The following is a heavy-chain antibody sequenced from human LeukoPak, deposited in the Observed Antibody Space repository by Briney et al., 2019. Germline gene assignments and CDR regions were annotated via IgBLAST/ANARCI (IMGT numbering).Heavy chain of an antibody. CDR1: GGSISSYY. CDR3: ARDAHPYGSGSYLFDY. J-gene: IGHJ4*02. V-gene: IGHV4-59*01. CDR2: IYYSGST. D-gene: IGHD3-10*01. Sequence: SETLSPTCTVSGGSISSYYWSWIRQPPGKGLEWIGYIYYSGSTNYNPSLKSRVTISVDTSKNQFSLKLSSVTAADTAVYYCARDAHPYGSGSYLFDYWGQGTLVTVSS.